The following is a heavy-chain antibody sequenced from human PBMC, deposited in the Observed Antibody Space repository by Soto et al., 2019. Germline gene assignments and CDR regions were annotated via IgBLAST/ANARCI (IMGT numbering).Heavy chain of an antibody. V-gene: IGHV3-23*01. Sequence: DVQLLESGGGLVQWGGSLRLSCVTSGFTLSTYGMTWVRQAPGKGLEWVSYGGSGGSRYYAESVKGRFTISRYNSKNILSREMNSLRSEDTATYFWVKFRGRAYPYYYMDVWGKGTTVTVSS. J-gene: IGHJ6*03. CDR2: YGGSGGSR. CDR3: VKFRGRAYPYYYMDV. D-gene: IGHD3-10*01. CDR1: GFTLSTYG.